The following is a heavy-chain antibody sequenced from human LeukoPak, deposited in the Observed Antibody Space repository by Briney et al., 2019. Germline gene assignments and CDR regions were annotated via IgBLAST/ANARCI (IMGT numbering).Heavy chain of an antibody. CDR3: AKSPYDH. CDR2: ISGGDNNT. J-gene: IGHJ4*02. CDR1: GFTFSSYA. Sequence: GSLRLSCAASGFTFSSYAMSWVRQAPGKGLEWVSTISGGDNNTYYADSVKGRSTISRDNSKNTVYLQVNSLRADDTAVYYCAKSPYDHWGQGTLVTVSS. V-gene: IGHV3-23*01.